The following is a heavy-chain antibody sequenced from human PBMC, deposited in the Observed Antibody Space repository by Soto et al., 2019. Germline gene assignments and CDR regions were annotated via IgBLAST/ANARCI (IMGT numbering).Heavy chain of an antibody. V-gene: IGHV3-23*01. CDR1: GFTFSSYA. J-gene: IGHJ6*02. D-gene: IGHD1-7*01. CDR3: ATAAGITGTTIGGPRQDIYYCYGMDV. Sequence: PGGSLRLSCAASGFTFSSYAMSWVRQAPGKGLEWVSAISGSGGSTYYADSVKGRFTISRDNSKNTLYLQMNSLRAEDTAVYYCATAAGITGTTIGGPRQDIYYCYGMDVWGQGTTVTVSS. CDR2: ISGSGGST.